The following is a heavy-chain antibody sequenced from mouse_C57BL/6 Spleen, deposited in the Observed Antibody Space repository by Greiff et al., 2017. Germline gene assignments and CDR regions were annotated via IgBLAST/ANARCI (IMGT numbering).Heavy chain of an antibody. V-gene: IGHV1-82*01. Sequence: VQLKESGPELVKPGASMKISCKASGYAFSSSWMNWVKQRPGKGLEWIGRIYPGDGDTNYNGKFKGKATLTADKSSSTAYMQLSSLTSEDSAVYFCARGAAQVAYWGQGTLVTVSA. CDR3: ARGAAQVAY. D-gene: IGHD3-2*02. J-gene: IGHJ3*01. CDR1: GYAFSSSW. CDR2: IYPGDGDT.